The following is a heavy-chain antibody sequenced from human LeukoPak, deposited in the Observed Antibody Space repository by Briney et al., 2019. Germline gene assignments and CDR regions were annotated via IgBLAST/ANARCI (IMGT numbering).Heavy chain of an antibody. V-gene: IGHV3-69-1*01. D-gene: IGHD3-22*01. CDR3: AKVPYYYDSSHYYRRHEAYYFDL. CDR2: ITSGSTM. CDR1: GFTFSDYY. J-gene: IGHJ4*02. Sequence: GGSLRLSCVASGFTFSDYYMSWIRQAPGKGLECISSITSGSTMYYADSVKGRFTISRDNSKNSLYLQMSSLRPEDTAVYYCAKVPYYYDSSHYYRRHEAYYFDLWGQGTLVTVSS.